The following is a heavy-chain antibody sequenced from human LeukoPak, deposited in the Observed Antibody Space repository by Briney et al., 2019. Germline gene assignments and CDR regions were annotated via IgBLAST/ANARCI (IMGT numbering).Heavy chain of an antibody. Sequence: GGSLRLSRAASGFTFSSYGMHWVRQAPGRGLEWVAVISFDGNDKHYADAVKGRFTVSRDNSRNTLYLQMNSLRAEDTAVYYCAKTRRLTIDYWGQGTLVTVSS. J-gene: IGHJ4*02. CDR1: GFTFSSYG. CDR3: AKTRRLTIDY. D-gene: IGHD5-24*01. CDR2: ISFDGNDK. V-gene: IGHV3-30*18.